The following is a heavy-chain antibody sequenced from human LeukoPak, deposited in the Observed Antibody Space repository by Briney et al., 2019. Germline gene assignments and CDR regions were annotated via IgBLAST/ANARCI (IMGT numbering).Heavy chain of an antibody. V-gene: IGHV3-23*01. CDR2: ISGSGGST. D-gene: IGHD4-17*01. J-gene: IGHJ3*02. CDR3: ANGVGYGDSIDAFDI. Sequence: PGGSLRLSCAASGFTFSSYAMSWVRQAPGKGLEWVSAISGSGGSTYYADSVKGRFTISRDNSKNTLYLQMNSLRAEDTAVYYCANGVGYGDSIDAFDIWGQGTMVTVSS. CDR1: GFTFSSYA.